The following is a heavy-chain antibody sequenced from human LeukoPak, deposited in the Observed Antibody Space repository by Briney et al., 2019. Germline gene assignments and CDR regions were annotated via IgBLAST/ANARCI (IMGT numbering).Heavy chain of an antibody. CDR1: GFTLSSYW. CDR3: AKGGGTVVAY. V-gene: IGHV3-74*01. CDR2: INSDASST. Sequence: PGGSLRLSCAASGFTLSSYWMHWVRQAPGKGLVWVSRINSDASSTTYADSVKGRFTISRDNAKTTLYLQMNSVRAGTTAVYYWAKGGGTVVAYSGQGTLVTVSS. J-gene: IGHJ4*02. D-gene: IGHD2-8*02.